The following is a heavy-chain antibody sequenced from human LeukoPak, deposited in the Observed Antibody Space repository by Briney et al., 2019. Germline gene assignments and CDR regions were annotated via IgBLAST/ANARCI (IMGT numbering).Heavy chain of an antibody. J-gene: IGHJ6*03. Sequence: ASVKVSCKASGYTFTSYDINWVRQAAGQGLEWMGWMNPNSGNTGYAQKFQGRVTMTRNTSISTAYMELSSLRSEDTAVYYCARGFLTYYYMDVWGKGTTVTVSS. V-gene: IGHV1-8*01. CDR3: ARGFLTYYYMDV. CDR1: GYTFTSYD. D-gene: IGHD2/OR15-2a*01. CDR2: MNPNSGNT.